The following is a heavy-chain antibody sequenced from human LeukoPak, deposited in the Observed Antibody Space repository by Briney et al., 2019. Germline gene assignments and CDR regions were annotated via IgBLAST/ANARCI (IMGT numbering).Heavy chain of an antibody. CDR1: GYTFTGYY. CDR3: AINYLYGPYYFDY. V-gene: IGHV1-2*06. J-gene: IGHJ4*02. CDR2: INPNSGGT. Sequence: GASVKVSCKASGYTFTGYYMHWVRQAPGQGLEWMGRINPNSGGTNYAQKFQGRVTMTRDTSISTAYMELSRLRSDDTAVYYCAINYLYGPYYFDYWGQGTLVTVSS. D-gene: IGHD2/OR15-2a*01.